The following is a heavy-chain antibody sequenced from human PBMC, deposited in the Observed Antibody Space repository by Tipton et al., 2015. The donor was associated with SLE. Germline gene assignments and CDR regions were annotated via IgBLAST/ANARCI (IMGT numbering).Heavy chain of an antibody. CDR2: ISGSGAST. CDR1: GFTFSTFA. D-gene: IGHD3-3*01. J-gene: IGHJ4*02. V-gene: IGHV3-23*01. CDR3: AKPVRSLEWGAFFDY. Sequence: SLRLSCEASGFTFSTFAMSWVRQAPGKGLEWVSGISGSGASTYYANSVKGRFTISRDNSKNTLYLQMDSLRPEDTAIYYCAKPVRSLEWGAFFDYRGQGSLVTVSS.